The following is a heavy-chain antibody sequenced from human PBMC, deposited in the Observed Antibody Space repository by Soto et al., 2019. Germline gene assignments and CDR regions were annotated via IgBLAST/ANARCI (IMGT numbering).Heavy chain of an antibody. J-gene: IGHJ4*02. Sequence: VQLSESGGGLVQPGGSLRLSCAASGFTFSSFALSWVRQAPGKGLEWVAAINGGGDGTDYADSVKGRFTISRDNSKNTLFLQMNSLRAEDTAVYYCAGPGYSSQDYWGQGTLVTVSS. CDR2: INGGGDGT. CDR3: AGPGYSSQDY. CDR1: GFTFSSFA. V-gene: IGHV3-23*01. D-gene: IGHD5-18*01.